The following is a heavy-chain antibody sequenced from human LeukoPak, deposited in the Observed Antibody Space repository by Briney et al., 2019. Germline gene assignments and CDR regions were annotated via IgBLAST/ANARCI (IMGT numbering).Heavy chain of an antibody. J-gene: IGHJ6*03. CDR1: GYTFTIYD. V-gene: IGHV1-8*03. Sequence: ASVKVSCKASGYTFTIYDINWVRQATGQGLEWMGWMNPNSGNTGYAQKFQGRVTITRNTSISTAYMELSSVRSEDTAVYYCARFLKNPVNRRGPANYYMDVWGKGTAVTISS. CDR2: MNPNSGNT. D-gene: IGHD2/OR15-2a*01. CDR3: ARFLKNPVNRRGPANYYMDV.